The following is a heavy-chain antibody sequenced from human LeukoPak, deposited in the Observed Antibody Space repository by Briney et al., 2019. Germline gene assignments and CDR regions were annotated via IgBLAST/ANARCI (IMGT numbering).Heavy chain of an antibody. CDR2: INHSGST. J-gene: IGHJ4*02. V-gene: IGHV4-34*01. CDR3: ARVYRGAVAVFFDY. Sequence: SETLSLTCAVYGGSFSGYYWSWIRQPPGKGLEWIGEINHSGSTNYNPSLKSRVTISVDTSKNQFSLKLSSVTAADTAVYYCARVYRGAVAVFFDYWGQGTLVTVSS. D-gene: IGHD6-19*01. CDR1: GGSFSGYY.